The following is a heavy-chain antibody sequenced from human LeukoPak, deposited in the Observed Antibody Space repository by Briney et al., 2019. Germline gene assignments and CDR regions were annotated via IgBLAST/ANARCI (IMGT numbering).Heavy chain of an antibody. CDR2: IYPGDSDT. J-gene: IGHJ4*02. V-gene: IGHV5-51*01. CDR1: GYSFTSYW. D-gene: IGHD2-21*02. Sequence: LGESLKISCKGSGYSFTSYWIGWVRQMPGKGLEWRGIIYPGDSDTRYSPSFQGQVTISADKSISTAYLQWSSLKASDTAMYYCARRTGHIVVVTAMPYFDYWGQGTLVTVSS. CDR3: ARRTGHIVVVTAMPYFDY.